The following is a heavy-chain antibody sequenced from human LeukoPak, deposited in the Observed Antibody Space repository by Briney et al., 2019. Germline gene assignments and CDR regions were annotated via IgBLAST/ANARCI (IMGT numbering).Heavy chain of an antibody. J-gene: IGHJ4*02. CDR3: ARGYNSGFDY. D-gene: IGHD6-19*01. CDR1: GYTLTNYY. V-gene: IGHV1-46*01. Sequence: ASVKVSCKASGYTLTNYYMHWVRQAPGQGLEWMGVIIPSGGRTGYAQKVQGRVTMTRDTSTATVYMELSSLRSEDTAVYYCARGYNSGFDYWGQGTLVTVSS. CDR2: IIPSGGRT.